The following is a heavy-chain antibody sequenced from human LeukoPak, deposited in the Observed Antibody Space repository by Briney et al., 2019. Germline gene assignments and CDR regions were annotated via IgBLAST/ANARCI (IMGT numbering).Heavy chain of an antibody. J-gene: IGHJ5*02. Sequence: ASVKVSCKASGGTFSSYAISWVRQAPGQGLEWMGGVIPIFGTANYAQKFQGRVTITTDESTSTAYMELSSLRSEDTAVYYCARVPTTVTTVIWFDPWGQGTLVTVSS. CDR3: ARVPTTVTTVIWFDP. V-gene: IGHV1-69*05. CDR2: VIPIFGTA. CDR1: GGTFSSYA. D-gene: IGHD4-17*01.